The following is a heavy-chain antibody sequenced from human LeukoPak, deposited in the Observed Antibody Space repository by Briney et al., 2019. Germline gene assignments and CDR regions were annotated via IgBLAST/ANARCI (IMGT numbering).Heavy chain of an antibody. D-gene: IGHD4-23*01. CDR2: IASDGSST. V-gene: IGHV3-74*01. CDR1: GFTFSSYL. J-gene: IGHJ4*02. CDR3: ARGRPHGNDY. Sequence: GGSLRLSCAASGFTFSSYLMNWVRQAPGKGLVWVSRIASDGSSTTYADSVKGRFSISRDNAKNTLYLQMNSLRIEDTAVYYCARGRPHGNDYWGQGTLVTVSS.